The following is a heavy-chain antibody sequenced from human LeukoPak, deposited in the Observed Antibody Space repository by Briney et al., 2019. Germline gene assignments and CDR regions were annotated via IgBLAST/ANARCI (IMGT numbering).Heavy chain of an antibody. J-gene: IGHJ4*02. V-gene: IGHV3-33*01. D-gene: IGHD1-26*01. CDR2: LSFDGTNT. Sequence: PGGSLRLSCAASGYIFSSHGMHWVRQAPGKGLEWVAVLSFDGTNTYYADSVKGRFTVSRDNSKNTVYLQTTSLRAEDTALYFCARGLTRSSGSLAYWGQGTLVTASS. CDR1: GYIFSSHG. CDR3: ARGLTRSSGSLAY.